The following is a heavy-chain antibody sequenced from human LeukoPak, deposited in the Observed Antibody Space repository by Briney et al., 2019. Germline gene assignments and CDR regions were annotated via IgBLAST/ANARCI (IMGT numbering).Heavy chain of an antibody. V-gene: IGHV1-8*01. J-gene: IGHJ5*02. D-gene: IGHD3-16*01. CDR3: AREMMRARWFDP. Sequence: ASVNVSCKASGYTFTRYEINWVRQATGQGHERMGWMSPDSGNTGYAQKFQGRVTMTRNTSISTAYMELSSLRSEDTAVYYCAREMMRARWFDPWGQGTLVTVSS. CDR1: GYTFTRYE. CDR2: MSPDSGNT.